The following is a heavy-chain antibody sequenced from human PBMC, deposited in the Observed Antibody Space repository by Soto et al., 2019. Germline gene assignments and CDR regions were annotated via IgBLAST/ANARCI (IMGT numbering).Heavy chain of an antibody. CDR2: ISSSSSYI. D-gene: IGHD3-22*01. J-gene: IGHJ3*02. CDR1: GFTFSSYS. V-gene: IGHV3-21*01. Sequence: GGSLRLSCAASGFTFSSYSMNWVRQAPGKGLEWVSSISSSSSYIYYADSVKGRFTISRDNAKNSLYLQMNSLRAEDTAVYYCARVGLDTYYYDSSGPPDAFDIWGQGTMVTVSS. CDR3: ARVGLDTYYYDSSGPPDAFDI.